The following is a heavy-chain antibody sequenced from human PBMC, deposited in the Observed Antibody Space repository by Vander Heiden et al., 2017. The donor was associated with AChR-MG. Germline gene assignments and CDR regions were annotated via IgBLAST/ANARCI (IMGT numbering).Heavy chain of an antibody. CDR3: ARGKGYGGIDFDY. CDR1: GFTFSSDW. V-gene: IGHV3-74*01. J-gene: IGHJ4*02. D-gene: IGHD4-17*01. Sequence: EVQLVESGGGLVQPGGSLRLSCAAAGFTFSSDWMHWCRQAPGKGLVWVSRINSDGSSTSYADSGKGRFTISRDNAKNTLYLQMNSLRAEDTAVYYCARGKGYGGIDFDYWGQGTLVTVSS. CDR2: INSDGSST.